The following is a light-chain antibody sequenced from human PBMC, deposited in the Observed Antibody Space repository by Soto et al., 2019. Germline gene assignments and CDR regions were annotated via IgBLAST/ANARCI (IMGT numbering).Light chain of an antibody. V-gene: IGKV1-5*03. CDR3: QQYNTFPYT. J-gene: IGKJ2*01. Sequence: DIQMTQSPSTLSASVGDRVIITCRASQSISSWLPWFQQKPGKAPNLLIYKTSSLESGVPSRFSGSGSETEFTLTISSLQPDDFATYYCQQYNTFPYTFGQGTRLEIK. CDR2: KTS. CDR1: QSISSW.